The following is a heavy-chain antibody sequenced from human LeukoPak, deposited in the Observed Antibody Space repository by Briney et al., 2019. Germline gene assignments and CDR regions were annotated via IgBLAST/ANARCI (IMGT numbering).Heavy chain of an antibody. V-gene: IGHV1-2*04. Sequence: ASVKVSCKASGYTFTGYYMHWVRQAPGQGLEWMGWINPNSGGTNYAQKFQGWVTMTRDTSISTAYMELSRLRSDDTAVYYCARDGGVAAAGTNWFDPWGQGTLVTVSS. D-gene: IGHD6-13*01. J-gene: IGHJ5*02. CDR1: GYTFTGYY. CDR3: ARDGGVAAAGTNWFDP. CDR2: INPNSGGT.